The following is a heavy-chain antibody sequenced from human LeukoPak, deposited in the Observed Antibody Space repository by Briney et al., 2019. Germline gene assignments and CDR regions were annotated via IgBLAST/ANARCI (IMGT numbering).Heavy chain of an antibody. Sequence: ASVKVSCKASGYTFTSYDINWVRQATGQGLEWMGWMNPNSANTGYAQKFQGRVTMTRNTSISTAYMELSSLRSEDTAVYYCARGRVEIAASFNCFDPWGQGTLVTVSS. J-gene: IGHJ5*02. D-gene: IGHD5-24*01. CDR2: MNPNSANT. CDR3: ARGRVEIAASFNCFDP. V-gene: IGHV1-8*01. CDR1: GYTFTSYD.